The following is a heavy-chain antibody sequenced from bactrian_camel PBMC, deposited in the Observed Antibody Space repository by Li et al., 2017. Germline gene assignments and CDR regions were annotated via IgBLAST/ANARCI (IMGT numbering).Heavy chain of an antibody. V-gene: IGHV3S40*01. D-gene: IGHD6*01. CDR3: GTEAWYGVLY. CDR1: YTRRPNY. Sequence: VQLVESGGGSVQAGGSLRLSCTYTRRPNYVTWFRQGPGNGREGVAAIYTGGGSTFYNNSVKGRFTISRDNAKNTVSLQMNSLKSEDTALYYCGTEAWYGVLYWAQGTQVTVS. J-gene: IGHJ4*01. CDR2: IYTGGGST.